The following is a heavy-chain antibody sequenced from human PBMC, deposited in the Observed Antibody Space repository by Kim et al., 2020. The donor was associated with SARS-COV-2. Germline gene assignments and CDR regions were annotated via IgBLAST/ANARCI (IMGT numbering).Heavy chain of an antibody. CDR2: IIPMFATA. CDR3: ARDYEKAGEAVGGYFYF. CDR1: GGTFSTYA. V-gene: IGHV1-69*13. Sequence: SVKVSCKASGGTFSTYAFSWVRQAPGQGLEWMGGIIPMFATANYAQKFQGRVTITADESTSTAYMELRRLRSEDTAVYYCARDYEKAGEAVGGYFYFWGQGTVVTVSS. D-gene: IGHD1-26*01. J-gene: IGHJ4*02.